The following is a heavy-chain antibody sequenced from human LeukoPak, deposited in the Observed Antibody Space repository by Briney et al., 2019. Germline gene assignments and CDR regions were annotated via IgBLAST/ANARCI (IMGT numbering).Heavy chain of an antibody. Sequence: ASVKVSCKASGYTFTSYYMHWVRQAPGQGLEWMGWINTNTGNPTYAQGFTGRFVFSLDTSVSTAYLQISSLKAEDTAVYYCARMSGYSSGGGGDYFDYWGQEPWSPSPQ. V-gene: IGHV7-4-1*02. CDR1: GYTFTSYY. D-gene: IGHD6-19*01. CDR3: ARMSGYSSGGGGDYFDY. CDR2: INTNTGNP. J-gene: IGHJ4*01.